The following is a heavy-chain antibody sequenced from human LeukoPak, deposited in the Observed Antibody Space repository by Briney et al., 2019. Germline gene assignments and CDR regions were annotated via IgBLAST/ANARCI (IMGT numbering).Heavy chain of an antibody. CDR1: GFTFSSYA. D-gene: IGHD5-18*01. J-gene: IGHJ6*03. CDR2: ISGSGGST. Sequence: GGSLRLSCAASGFTFSSYAMSWVRQAPGKGLEWVSAISGSGGSTYYADSVKGRFTISRDNSKNTLYLQMNSLRAEDTAVYYCARQSRGYSYGYLGYYYYMDVWGKGTTVTVSS. V-gene: IGHV3-23*01. CDR3: ARQSRGYSYGYLGYYYYMDV.